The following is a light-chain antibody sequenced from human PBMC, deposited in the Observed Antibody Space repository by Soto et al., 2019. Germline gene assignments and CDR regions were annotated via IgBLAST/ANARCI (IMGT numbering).Light chain of an antibody. CDR2: EVT. Sequence: QSALTQPPSASGSPGQSVTISCTGTTSDIGAYNYVSWYQQRPGKAPKLIIYEVTRRPSGVPDRIFGSKSYTTASLTVSGLQDEDEADYYCSSFAGTNSFVLGTGTKVNVL. CDR3: SSFAGTNSFV. J-gene: IGLJ1*01. V-gene: IGLV2-8*01. CDR1: TSDIGAYNY.